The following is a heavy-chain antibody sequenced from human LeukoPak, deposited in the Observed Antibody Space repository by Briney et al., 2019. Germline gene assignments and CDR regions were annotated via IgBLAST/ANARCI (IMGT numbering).Heavy chain of an antibody. CDR1: GFTFSSYA. CDR3: AKGGRYSSGLD. J-gene: IGHJ4*02. D-gene: IGHD5-18*01. Sequence: GGSLRLSCAASGFTFSSYAMSWVRQAPGKGLEWVSVISGSGDSTYYADSVKGRFTISRDNSKNTLYLQMNSLRAEDTAVYYCAKGGRYSSGLDWGQGTLVTVSS. CDR2: ISGSGDST. V-gene: IGHV3-23*01.